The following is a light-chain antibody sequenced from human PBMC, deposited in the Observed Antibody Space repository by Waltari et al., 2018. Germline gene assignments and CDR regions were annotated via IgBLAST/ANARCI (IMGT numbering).Light chain of an antibody. CDR2: SAS. CDR1: QSVGSK. J-gene: IGKJ5*01. CDR3: QQYNNWPIT. Sequence: EVVLTQPPATLSVSPGERATLSCRASQSVGSKLAWYHQKPGQAPRLLIYSASTRATGIPARFSGSGSGTEFSLTISSLQSEDFAFYYCQQYNNWPITFGQGTRLEIK. V-gene: IGKV3-15*01.